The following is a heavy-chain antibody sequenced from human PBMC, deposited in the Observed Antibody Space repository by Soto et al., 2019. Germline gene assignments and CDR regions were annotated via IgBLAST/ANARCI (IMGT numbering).Heavy chain of an antibody. V-gene: IGHV1-24*01. Sequence: ASVKVSFKVAGYTLTELSMHWLRQAPGKGLEWMGGFDPEDGETIYAQKFQGRVTMTEDTSTDTAYMEMSSLRSEDTAVYYCATDAASSGWTAGAFDIWGQGTMVTVSS. CDR3: ATDAASSGWTAGAFDI. CDR1: GYTLTELS. CDR2: FDPEDGET. J-gene: IGHJ3*02. D-gene: IGHD6-19*01.